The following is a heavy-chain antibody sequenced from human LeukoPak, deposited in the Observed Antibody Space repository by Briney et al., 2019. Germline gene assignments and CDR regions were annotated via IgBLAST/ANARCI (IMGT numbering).Heavy chain of an antibody. CDR3: AKSLVDSSGYYDY. D-gene: IGHD3-22*01. V-gene: IGHV3-23*01. J-gene: IGHJ4*02. CDR1: GFIFRNYA. Sequence: GGSLRLSCAASGFIFRNYAMNWVRQTPEKGLEWVSTIRGSDGSTHYADFVKGRFTISRDNPENTVYLQMNSLRAEDTAIYYCAKSLVDSSGYYDYWGQGALVTVSS. CDR2: IRGSDGST.